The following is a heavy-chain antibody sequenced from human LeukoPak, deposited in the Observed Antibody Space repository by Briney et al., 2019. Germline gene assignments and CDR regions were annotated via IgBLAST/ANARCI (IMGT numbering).Heavy chain of an antibody. Sequence: ASVKVSCKASGYTFTSYGISWVRQAPGQGLEWMGWISAYNGNTNYAQKLQGRVTMTTDTSTSTAYMELRSLRSDDTAVYYCARGWRLRNYYYYMDVWGKGTTVTVSS. CDR1: GYTFTSYG. CDR2: ISAYNGNT. V-gene: IGHV1-18*01. CDR3: ARGWRLRNYYYYMDV. D-gene: IGHD5-12*01. J-gene: IGHJ6*03.